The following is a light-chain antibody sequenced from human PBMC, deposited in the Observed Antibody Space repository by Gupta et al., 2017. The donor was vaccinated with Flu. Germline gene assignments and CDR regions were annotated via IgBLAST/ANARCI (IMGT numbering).Light chain of an antibody. V-gene: IGLV7-46*01. Sequence: QAVVTQEPSLTVSPGGTVTLTCGSSTGAVTSGHYPYWFQQKPGQAPRTLIYDPSNNHSWTPARFSGSLLGGKAALTLSGAQPEDEAEYYCLLSYSGAQDVFGTGTKVTVL. CDR3: LLSYSGAQDV. CDR1: TGAVTSGHY. CDR2: DPS. J-gene: IGLJ1*01.